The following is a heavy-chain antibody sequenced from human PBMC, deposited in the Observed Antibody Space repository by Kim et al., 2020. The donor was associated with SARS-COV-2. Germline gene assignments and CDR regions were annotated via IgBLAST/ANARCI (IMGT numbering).Heavy chain of an antibody. CDR2: INAGNGNT. D-gene: IGHD3-22*01. CDR3: ARETGHYYDGFDP. V-gene: IGHV1-3*01. Sequence: ASVKVSCKASGYTFTSYAMHWVRQAPGQRLEWMGWINAGNGNTKYSQKFQGRVTITRDTSASTAYMELSSLRSEDTAVYYCARETGHYYDGFDPWGQGTLVTVSS. CDR1: GYTFTSYA. J-gene: IGHJ5*02.